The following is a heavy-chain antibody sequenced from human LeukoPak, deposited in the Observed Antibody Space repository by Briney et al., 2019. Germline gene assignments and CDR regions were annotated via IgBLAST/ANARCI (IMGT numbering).Heavy chain of an antibody. V-gene: IGHV1-18*01. CDR3: ARTYGSGSVRWFDP. J-gene: IGHJ5*02. Sequence: ASVKVSCKTSGYSFTNYGITWVRQAPGQGLEWMGWISGYNSKPFYAQNFQGRVTMTTDTSTSTVYMEVRSLRSDDTAVYYCARTYGSGSVRWFDPWGQGTLVTVSS. CDR1: GYSFTNYG. CDR2: ISGYNSKP. D-gene: IGHD3-10*01.